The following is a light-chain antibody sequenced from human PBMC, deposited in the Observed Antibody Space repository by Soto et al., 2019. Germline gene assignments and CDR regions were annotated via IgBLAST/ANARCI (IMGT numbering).Light chain of an antibody. Sequence: EIVWTPSPGTLSLSRGERATLFCRASQSVSNNYLAWYQQKPGQAPRLLIYGASNRATGIPDRFSGSGSGTDFTLTISRLEPEDFAVYYCQQYGSSGTFGQGTKVDNK. CDR2: GAS. CDR1: QSVSNNY. CDR3: QQYGSSGT. J-gene: IGKJ1*01. V-gene: IGKV3-20*01.